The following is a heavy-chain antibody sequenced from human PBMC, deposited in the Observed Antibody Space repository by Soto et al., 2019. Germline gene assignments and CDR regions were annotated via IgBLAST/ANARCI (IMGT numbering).Heavy chain of an antibody. Sequence: ASVKVSCKASGYRFSTYGINWVRQAPGQGLEWLGWTSTNNDDRNYAQKFRGRVTFTTDTSTSTAYMELRSLISDDTAVYFCARGGYSSSPGDFDYWGQGTLVTVSS. CDR1: GYRFSTYG. J-gene: IGHJ4*02. CDR3: ARGGYSSSPGDFDY. D-gene: IGHD6-6*01. CDR2: TSTNNDDR. V-gene: IGHV1-18*04.